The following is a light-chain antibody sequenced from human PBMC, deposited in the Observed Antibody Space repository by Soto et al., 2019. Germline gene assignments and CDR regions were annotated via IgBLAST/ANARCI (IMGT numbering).Light chain of an antibody. CDR1: QSVSSSY. J-gene: IGKJ1*01. V-gene: IGKV3-20*01. Sequence: EIVLTQSPGTLSLSPGERATLSCRASQSVSSSYLAWCQKKPGQAPRLLIYGASSRATGIPDRFSGSGSGTDFPLNISRLEPEDFAVYYCQQYGSSPPTWTFGEGTKVDIK. CDR2: GAS. CDR3: QQYGSSPPTWT.